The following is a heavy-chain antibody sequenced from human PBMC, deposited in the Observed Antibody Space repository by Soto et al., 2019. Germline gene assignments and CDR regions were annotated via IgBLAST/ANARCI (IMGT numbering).Heavy chain of an antibody. J-gene: IGHJ6*02. CDR2: ISGSGGST. D-gene: IGHD3-3*01. CDR3: AGPRITIFGVVRARGGYCYGMDV. Sequence: GGSLILSCAASGFTFSSYAMSWVRQAPGKGLEWVSAISGSGGSTYYADSVKGRFTISRDNSKNTLYLQMNSLRAEDTAVYYCAGPRITIFGVVRARGGYCYGMDVWGQGTTVTVSS. V-gene: IGHV3-23*01. CDR1: GFTFSSYA.